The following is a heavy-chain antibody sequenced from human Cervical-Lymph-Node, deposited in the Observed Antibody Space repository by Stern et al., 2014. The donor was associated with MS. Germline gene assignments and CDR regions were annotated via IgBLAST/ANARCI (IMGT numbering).Heavy chain of an antibody. CDR3: TKAWES. D-gene: IGHD1-26*01. CDR1: GYIFTSDD. J-gene: IGHJ5*02. V-gene: IGHV1-8*01. CDR2: INPDSGDT. Sequence: VQLVQSGAEVKKPGASVKVSCKASGYIFTSDDINWVRQASGQGLEWMAWINPDSGDTGYAQKVQGRVTLTRDTSINTAYMEMTSLTSDDTAVYYCTKAWESWGQGTLITVSS.